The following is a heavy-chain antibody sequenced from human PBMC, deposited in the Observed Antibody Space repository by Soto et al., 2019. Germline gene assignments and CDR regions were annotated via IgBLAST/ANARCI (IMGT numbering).Heavy chain of an antibody. CDR2: INAGNGNT. D-gene: IGHD3-10*01. CDR3: ARDPSEGSRYYYGMDV. Sequence: ASVKVSYKASGYTFTSYAMHWVRQAPGQRLEWMGWINAGNGNTKYSQKFQGRVTITRDTSASTAYMELSSLISEDTAVYYCARDPSEGSRYYYGMDVWGQGTTVTVSS. V-gene: IGHV1-3*01. CDR1: GYTFTSYA. J-gene: IGHJ6*02.